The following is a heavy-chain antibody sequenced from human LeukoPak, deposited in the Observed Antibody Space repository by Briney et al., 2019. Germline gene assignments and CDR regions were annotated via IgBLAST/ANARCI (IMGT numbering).Heavy chain of an antibody. CDR2: ISGSGGST. D-gene: IGHD1-1*01. CDR3: AKASMSGRGYLDN. CDR1: GFTFSSYG. J-gene: IGHJ4*02. Sequence: TGGSLRLSCAASGFTFSSYGMSWVRQAPGKGLEWVSGISGSGGSTYYADSVKGRFTISRDNSKKSIYLQMNSLTAEDTAVYYCAKASMSGRGYLDNWGQGTPVTVSS. V-gene: IGHV3-23*01.